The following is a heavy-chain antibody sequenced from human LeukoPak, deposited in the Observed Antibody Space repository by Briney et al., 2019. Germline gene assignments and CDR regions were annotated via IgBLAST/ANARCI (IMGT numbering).Heavy chain of an antibody. J-gene: IGHJ5*02. V-gene: IGHV1-18*01. CDR2: ISVYNGNT. Sequence: ASVKVSCKASAYTFTSYAISWMRQAPGQGLEWMGWISVYNGNTNYAQKFQGRVTMTTDTSTNTDYMELRSLRFDDTAVYYCARDLAGIVGVTAWFDPWGQGTLVTVSS. D-gene: IGHD1-26*01. CDR1: AYTFTSYA. CDR3: ARDLAGIVGVTAWFDP.